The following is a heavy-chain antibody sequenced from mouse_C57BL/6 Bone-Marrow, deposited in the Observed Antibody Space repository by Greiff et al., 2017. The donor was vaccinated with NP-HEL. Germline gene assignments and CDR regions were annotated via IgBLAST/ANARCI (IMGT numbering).Heavy chain of an antibody. V-gene: IGHV5-17*01. CDR1: GFTFSDYG. Sequence: EVQGVESGGGLVKPGGSLKLSCAASGFTFSDYGMHWVRQAPEKGLEWVAYISSGSSTIYYADTVKGRFTIYSDNAKNTLYLQMTSLRSEDTAMYYCARWDYYGSSYVGFAYWGQGTLVTVSA. J-gene: IGHJ3*01. CDR2: ISSGSSTI. CDR3: ARWDYYGSSYVGFAY. D-gene: IGHD1-1*01.